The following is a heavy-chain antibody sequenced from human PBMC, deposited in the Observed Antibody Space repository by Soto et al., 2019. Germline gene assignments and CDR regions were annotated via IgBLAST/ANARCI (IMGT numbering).Heavy chain of an antibody. Sequence: PGESLKISCKGSGYSFTSYWIGWVRQMPGKGLEWMGIIYPGDSDTRYSPSFQGQVTISADKPISTAYLQWSSLKASDTAMYYCARRYCSGGSCYLSFDSWGQGTLVTVSS. CDR2: IYPGDSDT. D-gene: IGHD2-15*01. CDR1: GYSFTSYW. V-gene: IGHV5-51*01. CDR3: ARRYCSGGSCYLSFDS. J-gene: IGHJ4*02.